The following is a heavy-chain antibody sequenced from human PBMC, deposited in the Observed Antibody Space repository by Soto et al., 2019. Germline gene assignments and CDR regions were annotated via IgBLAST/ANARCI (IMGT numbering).Heavy chain of an antibody. CDR1: GVSISSNNW. D-gene: IGHD6-13*01. CDR3: AREHVEAPAGHYFDL. Sequence: QVQLQESGPGLVKPSGTLSLTCAVSGVSISSNNWWSWVRPPPGKGLEWIGEIFHSGSTQYNPSFESRFTISVDKSTNQFSLKVNSVPGADTAFYFCAREHVEAPAGHYFDLWGQGTLGTVSS. J-gene: IGHJ4*02. CDR2: IFHSGST. V-gene: IGHV4-4*02.